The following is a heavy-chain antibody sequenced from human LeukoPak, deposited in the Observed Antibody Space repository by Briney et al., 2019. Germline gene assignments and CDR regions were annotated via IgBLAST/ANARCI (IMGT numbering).Heavy chain of an antibody. CDR1: GGSISSYY. CDR2: IYTGGST. Sequence: PSETLSLTCTVSGGSISSYYWSWIRQPAGKGLEWIGRIYTGGSTNYNPSLKSRVTMSVDTSKNQFSLKLSSVTAADTAVYYCARVSSATVTTRLNYYYMDVWGKGTTVTVSS. CDR3: ARVSSATVTTRLNYYYMDV. J-gene: IGHJ6*03. D-gene: IGHD4-17*01. V-gene: IGHV4-4*07.